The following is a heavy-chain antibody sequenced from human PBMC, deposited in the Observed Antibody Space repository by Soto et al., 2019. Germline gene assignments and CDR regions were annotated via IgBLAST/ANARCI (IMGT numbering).Heavy chain of an antibody. D-gene: IGHD3-22*01. V-gene: IGHV4-39*01. Sequence: SETLSLTCTVSGGSISSSSYYWGWIRQPPGKGLEWIGSIYYSGSTYYNPSLKSRVTISVDTSKNQFSLELSSVTAADTAVYYCARHSAYRYYCDSSGYFDYWGQGTLVTVSS. CDR2: IYYSGST. CDR3: ARHSAYRYYCDSSGYFDY. J-gene: IGHJ4*02. CDR1: GGSISSSSYY.